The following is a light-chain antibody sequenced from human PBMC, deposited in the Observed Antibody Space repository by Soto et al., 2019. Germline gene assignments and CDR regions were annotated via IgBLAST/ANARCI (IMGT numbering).Light chain of an antibody. CDR3: AAWDESLSGVV. J-gene: IGLJ2*01. CDR2: RNS. CDR1: SSNIGSNY. V-gene: IGLV1-47*01. Sequence: QSVLTQSPSASATPGQRVTISCSGSSSNIGSNYVYWYQQLPGTAPKLLIYRNSQRPSGVPDRFSGSISGTSASLAISGLRSEDEADYYCAAWDESLSGVVFGGGTQLTVL.